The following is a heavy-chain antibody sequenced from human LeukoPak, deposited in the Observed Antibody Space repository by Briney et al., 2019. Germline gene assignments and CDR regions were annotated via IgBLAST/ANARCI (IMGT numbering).Heavy chain of an antibody. D-gene: IGHD6-6*01. V-gene: IGHV2-5*02. CDR1: GFSLSTSGVG. Sequence: SGPTLVNPTQTLTLTCTFSGFSLSTSGVGVGWIRNPPGKPPNGLALIYWDDDKRYSPSLKSRLTITKDTSKNQVVLTMTNMDPVDTATYYCAHRQEAARGSIFDYWGQGTLVTVSS. CDR2: IYWDDDK. J-gene: IGHJ4*02. CDR3: AHRQEAARGSIFDY.